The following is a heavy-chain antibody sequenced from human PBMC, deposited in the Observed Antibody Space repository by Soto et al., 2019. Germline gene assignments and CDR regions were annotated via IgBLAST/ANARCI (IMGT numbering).Heavy chain of an antibody. CDR1: GGSFSDFY. J-gene: IGHJ3*02. D-gene: IGHD6-13*01. CDR2: INHSGST. V-gene: IGHV4-34*01. Sequence: SETLSLTCAVYGGSFSDFYWSWIRQPPGKGLEWIGEINHSGSTNYNPSLKSRVTISVDTSKNQFSLKLSSMTAADTAVYYCARRAPSGYSSSWFRGNAFDIWGQGTMVTVSS. CDR3: ARRAPSGYSSSWFRGNAFDI.